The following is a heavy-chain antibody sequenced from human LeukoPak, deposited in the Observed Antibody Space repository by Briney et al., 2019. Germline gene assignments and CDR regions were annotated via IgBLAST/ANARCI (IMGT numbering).Heavy chain of an antibody. V-gene: IGHV4-59*01. D-gene: IGHD3-16*02. CDR2: IYYSGST. Sequence: PSETLSLTCTVSGGSISSYYWSWIRQPPGKGLEWIGYIYYSGSTNYNPSLKSRVTISVDTSKNQFSLKLSSVTAADAAVYYCARIVEYFDYWGQGTLVTVSS. CDR3: ARIVEYFDY. J-gene: IGHJ4*02. CDR1: GGSISSYY.